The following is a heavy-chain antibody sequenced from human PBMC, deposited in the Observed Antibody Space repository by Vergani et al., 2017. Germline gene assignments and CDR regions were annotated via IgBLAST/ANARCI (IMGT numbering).Heavy chain of an antibody. CDR2: INPSGSHT. V-gene: IGHV1-46*03. CDR3: ARGDCGILSGYQY. D-gene: IGHD3-9*01. CDR1: GYTFSNYY. J-gene: IGHJ4*02. Sequence: QVQVVQSGAEVKKSGASVKVSCKTSGYTFSNYYMHWVRQAPGQGLEWMGIINPSGSHTNYAQKFQGRVTMTSDTSTSTAYMELSSLRSEGTAIYYCARGDCGILSGYQYGGQGTLGTVSA.